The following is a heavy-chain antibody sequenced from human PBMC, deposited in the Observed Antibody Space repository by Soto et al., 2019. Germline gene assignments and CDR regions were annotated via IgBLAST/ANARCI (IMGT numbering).Heavy chain of an antibody. Sequence: QVQLVQSAGELRKPGASVKVSCKASGYTFTDNSITWVRQAPGQGLEWMGWISTYNGDTKFAQKFQGRVTLTTDTTTSTAYMDLTRLRSDDTAVYFCARGGGYAVDFWGQGTLVTVSS. J-gene: IGHJ4*02. CDR3: ARGGGYAVDF. D-gene: IGHD3-22*01. CDR2: ISTYNGDT. CDR1: GYTFTDNS. V-gene: IGHV1-18*01.